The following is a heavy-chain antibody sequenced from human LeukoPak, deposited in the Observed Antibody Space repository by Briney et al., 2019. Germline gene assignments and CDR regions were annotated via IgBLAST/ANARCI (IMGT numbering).Heavy chain of an antibody. Sequence: SETLSLTCTVSGGSMSSNYWSWIRQPPGKGLEWIGYIYNSGTIYYSGSTNYNPSLLSRVTISVDTSKNQFSLKLRSVTAADTAVYYCARPFSGSYSDAFDLWGQGTMVTVSS. D-gene: IGHD1-26*01. CDR1: GGSMSSNY. J-gene: IGHJ3*01. CDR2: IYNSGTIYYSGST. CDR3: ARPFSGSYSDAFDL. V-gene: IGHV4-59*08.